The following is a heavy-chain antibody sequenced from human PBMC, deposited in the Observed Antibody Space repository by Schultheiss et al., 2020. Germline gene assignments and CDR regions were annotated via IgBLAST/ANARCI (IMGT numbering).Heavy chain of an antibody. V-gene: IGHV3-23*01. CDR1: GFTFSSYA. J-gene: IGHJ4*02. Sequence: GGSLRLSCAASGFTFSSYAMSWVRQAPGKGLEWVSRINSDGSSTSYADSVKGRFTISRDNSKNTLYLQMNSLRAEDTAVYYCAKDLSSSDPWFDYWGQGTLVTVSS. CDR2: INSDGSST. CDR3: AKDLSSSDPWFDY. D-gene: IGHD6-6*01.